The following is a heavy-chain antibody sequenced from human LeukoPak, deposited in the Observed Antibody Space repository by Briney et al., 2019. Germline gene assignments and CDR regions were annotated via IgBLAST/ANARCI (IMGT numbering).Heavy chain of an antibody. V-gene: IGHV4-34*01. CDR1: GGSFSEYY. CDR3: ARGRGGSSSYYYFDY. J-gene: IGHJ4*02. CDR2: INQSGST. D-gene: IGHD6-13*01. Sequence: SETLSLTCTVYGGSFSEYYWNWIRQPPGKELEWIGEINQSGSTNLNPSLKSRVTMAVDTSKNQFSLKLSSVTATDTSVYYCARGRGGSSSYYYFDYWGQGTLVTVSS.